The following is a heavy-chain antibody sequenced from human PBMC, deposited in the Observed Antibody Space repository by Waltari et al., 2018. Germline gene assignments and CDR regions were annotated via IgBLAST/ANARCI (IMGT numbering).Heavy chain of an antibody. CDR3: ARGLLSGTTDYFYHYMDV. V-gene: IGHV1-69*12. CDR1: GAPFDFNRFV. Sequence: QVELVQSGAEAKKPGSSVTLSCTVSGAPFDFNRFVITGVRQAPGQGLEWMGGIVPVVGSATYARKFQGRVTITADESTTTAYMELSSLRSEDTALYYCARGLLSGTTDYFYHYMDVWGKGTTVTISS. CDR2: IVPVVGSA. D-gene: IGHD1-7*01. J-gene: IGHJ6*03.